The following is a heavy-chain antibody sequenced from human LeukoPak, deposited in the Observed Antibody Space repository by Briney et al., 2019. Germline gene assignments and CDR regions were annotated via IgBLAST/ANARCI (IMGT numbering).Heavy chain of an antibody. J-gene: IGHJ4*02. Sequence: GGSLRLSCAASGFTFSSYWMSWVRQTPGKGLVWVSNINTDGSSTNYADSVKGRFTISRDNAKNTLFLQMNSLRAEDTAIYYCVRSWGEDYWGQGTLVTVSS. CDR2: INTDGSST. CDR3: VRSWGEDY. CDR1: GFTFSSYW. D-gene: IGHD3-16*01. V-gene: IGHV3-74*01.